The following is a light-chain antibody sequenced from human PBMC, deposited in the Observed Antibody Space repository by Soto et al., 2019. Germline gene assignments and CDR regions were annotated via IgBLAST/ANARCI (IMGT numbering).Light chain of an antibody. J-gene: IGLJ1*01. V-gene: IGLV2-14*01. CDR3: SSYTVSNTYV. CDR1: SSDIGTYDF. Sequence: QSALTQPASVSGSPGQSITISCTGSSSDIGTYDFVSWYQHHSGKAPKLIISEVSNRPSGVSNRFSGSKSGNTASLTISGLQAEVEADYYCSSYTVSNTYVFGTGTKLTVL. CDR2: EVS.